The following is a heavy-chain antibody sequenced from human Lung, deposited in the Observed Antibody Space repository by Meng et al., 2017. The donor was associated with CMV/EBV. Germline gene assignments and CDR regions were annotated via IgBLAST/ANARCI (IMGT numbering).Heavy chain of an antibody. Sequence: GGSLRLXXAASGFTFSGYEMNWVRQAPGKGLEWVSYISYTGNTISYADSVKGRFTISRDNAKNSLFLQMNSLRAEDTAIYYCARDAYGVIDSYYFDYGGQGTXVTVSS. D-gene: IGHD4-17*01. V-gene: IGHV3-48*03. CDR2: ISYTGNTI. CDR3: ARDAYGVIDSYYFDY. CDR1: GFTFSGYE. J-gene: IGHJ4*02.